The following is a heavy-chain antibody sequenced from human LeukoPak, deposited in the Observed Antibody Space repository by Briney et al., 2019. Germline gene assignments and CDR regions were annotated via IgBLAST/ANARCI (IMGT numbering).Heavy chain of an antibody. V-gene: IGHV1-8*01. Sequence: ASVKVSCKASGYTFISYDINWVRQAPGQGLEWMGWMNPNSGITGSARRFQGRVSMTRDTSISTAYMELSNLTSDDTAVYYCARIHYDYVRGTYRYTRFDPWGQGTLVTVSS. CDR3: ARIHYDYVRGTYRYTRFDP. J-gene: IGHJ5*02. CDR2: MNPNSGIT. CDR1: GYTFISYD. D-gene: IGHD3-16*02.